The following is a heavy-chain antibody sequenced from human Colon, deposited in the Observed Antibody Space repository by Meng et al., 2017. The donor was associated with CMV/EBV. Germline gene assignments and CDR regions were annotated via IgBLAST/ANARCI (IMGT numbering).Heavy chain of an antibody. CDR1: GFTFSSYS. Sequence: GGSLRLSCAASGFTFSSYSMNWVRQAPGKGLEWVSSISSSSSYIYYADSVKGRFTISRDNAKNTLYLQVNSLRAEDTAVYFCATSMAGTRYGMDVWGQGTTVTVSS. CDR2: ISSSSSYI. V-gene: IGHV3-21*01. J-gene: IGHJ6*02. D-gene: IGHD6-19*01. CDR3: ATSMAGTRYGMDV.